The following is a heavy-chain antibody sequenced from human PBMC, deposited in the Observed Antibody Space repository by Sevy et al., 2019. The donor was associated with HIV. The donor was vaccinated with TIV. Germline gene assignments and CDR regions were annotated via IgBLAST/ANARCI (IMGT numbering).Heavy chain of an antibody. Sequence: GGSLRLSCAASGFTFSKYSMSWVRQPPGKGLEWVSTLSFGCGEINYADSVKGRFTISRDNSKSSVYLQMNNTRPEDTAVYYCAREGCTKPHDYWGQGTLVTVSS. V-gene: IGHV3-23*01. CDR3: AREGCTKPHDY. J-gene: IGHJ4*02. CDR1: GFTFSKYS. CDR2: LSFGCGEI. D-gene: IGHD2-8*01.